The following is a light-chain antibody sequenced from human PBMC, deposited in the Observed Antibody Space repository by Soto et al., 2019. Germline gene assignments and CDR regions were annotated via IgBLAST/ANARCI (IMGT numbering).Light chain of an antibody. V-gene: IGLV2-14*01. Sequence: QSALTQPASVSGSPGQSITISCTGTSSDVGGYDYVSWYQQHPGKAPKLIIYDVSNRPSGVSNRFSGSKSGNTASLTISGLQAEDEADYYCSSYRSSSTPYVVFGGGTQLTVL. CDR1: SSDVGGYDY. J-gene: IGLJ2*01. CDR3: SSYRSSSTPYVV. CDR2: DVS.